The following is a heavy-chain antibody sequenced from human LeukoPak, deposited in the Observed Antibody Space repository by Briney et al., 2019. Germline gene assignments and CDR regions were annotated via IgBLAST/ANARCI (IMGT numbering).Heavy chain of an antibody. Sequence: GRSLRLSCAASGFTFSSYGMDWVRQAPGKGLEWVAVISYDGSNKYYADSVKGRFTISRDNSKNTLYLQMNSLRAEDTAVYYCAKSLVPAAWAHDAFDIWGQGTMVTVSS. D-gene: IGHD2-2*01. J-gene: IGHJ3*02. CDR2: ISYDGSNK. CDR3: AKSLVPAAWAHDAFDI. CDR1: GFTFSSYG. V-gene: IGHV3-30*18.